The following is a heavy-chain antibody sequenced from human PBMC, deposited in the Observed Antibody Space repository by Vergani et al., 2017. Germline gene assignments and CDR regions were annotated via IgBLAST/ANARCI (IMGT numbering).Heavy chain of an antibody. CDR3: AEATAATSWFDP. J-gene: IGHJ5*02. CDR1: GFTFSSYA. V-gene: IGHV3-64D*06. D-gene: IGHD2-15*01. Sequence: EVQLVESGGGLVQPGGSLRLSCSASGFTFSSYAMHWVRQAPGKGLEYVSAISSNGGSTYYADSVKGRFTISRDNSKNTLYLQMSSLRAEDTAVYYCAEATAATSWFDPWGQGTLVTVSS. CDR2: ISSNGGST.